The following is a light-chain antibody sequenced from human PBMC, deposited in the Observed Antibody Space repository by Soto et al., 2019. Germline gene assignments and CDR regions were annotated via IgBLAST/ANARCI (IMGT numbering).Light chain of an antibody. J-gene: IGKJ1*01. CDR1: QSVTNNY. CDR3: QQYGRSPLT. Sequence: EIVLTQSPGTLSLSPGDRATLSCRASQSVTNNYVDWYQQKPGQAPRLLIYAASNRATGIPDRFSGSGSGTDFTLTINRLEPEDFAVYYCQQYGRSPLTFGQGTKVEIK. V-gene: IGKV3-20*01. CDR2: AAS.